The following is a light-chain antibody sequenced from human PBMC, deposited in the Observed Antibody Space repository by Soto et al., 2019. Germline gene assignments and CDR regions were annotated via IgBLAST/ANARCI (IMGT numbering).Light chain of an antibody. Sequence: DIVMTQSPDSLAVSLGERATISCKSSQSVLYSSNNKNYLTWYQHKPGQPPKLLIYWASTRESGVPDRFSGSGSGTDFTLTISSLQAEDVAIYYCQQYNNWWTFGQGTKVEIK. V-gene: IGKV4-1*01. CDR3: QQYNNWWT. J-gene: IGKJ1*01. CDR1: QSVLYSSNNKNY. CDR2: WAS.